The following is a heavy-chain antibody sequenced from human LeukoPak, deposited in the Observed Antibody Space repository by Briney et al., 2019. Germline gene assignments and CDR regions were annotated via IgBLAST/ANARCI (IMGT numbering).Heavy chain of an antibody. J-gene: IGHJ4*02. V-gene: IGHV4-59*08. Sequence: SETLSLTCSVSGGSVSSYYWSWIRLFVGWGLEWIGFIHNSGRTNYNPSLKSRVTGFVDTSKNQASLRLSSVTAADTAVYYCARHGTISSESYFDYWGQGALVTVSS. CDR2: IHNSGRT. D-gene: IGHD1-14*01. CDR3: ARHGTISSESYFDY. CDR1: GGSVSSYY.